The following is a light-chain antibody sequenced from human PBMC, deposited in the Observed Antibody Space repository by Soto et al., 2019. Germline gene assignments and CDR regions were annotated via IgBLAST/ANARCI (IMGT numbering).Light chain of an antibody. CDR2: DVS. V-gene: IGLV2-14*03. J-gene: IGLJ1*01. CDR3: NSYTSDNPRFYV. Sequence: QSVLTQPASVSGSPGQSITISCTGTRSDVGHYDYVSWYQHHPGKAPKLIIYDVSSRPSGISNRFSGSKSGNTASLVISGLQTEDEADYNCNSYTSDNPRFYVSGTGTRVTAL. CDR1: RSDVGHYDY.